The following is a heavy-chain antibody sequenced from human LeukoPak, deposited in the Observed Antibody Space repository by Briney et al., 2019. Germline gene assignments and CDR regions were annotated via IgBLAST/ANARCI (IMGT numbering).Heavy chain of an antibody. J-gene: IGHJ4*02. CDR3: AKWIQLWLLDY. CDR1: GFTFSSYA. CDR2: ISYDGSNK. V-gene: IGHV3-30-3*01. D-gene: IGHD5-18*01. Sequence: GGSLRLSCAASGFTFSSYAMHWVRQAPGKGLEWVAVISYDGSNKYYADSVKGRFTISRDNSKNTLYLQMNSLRAEDTAVYYCAKWIQLWLLDYWGQGTLVTVSS.